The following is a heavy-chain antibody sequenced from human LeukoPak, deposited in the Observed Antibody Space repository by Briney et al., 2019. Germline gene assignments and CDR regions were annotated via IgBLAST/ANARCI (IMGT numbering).Heavy chain of an antibody. V-gene: IGHV4-4*07. J-gene: IGHJ4*02. CDR3: ARGPTSGSQYYFDY. Sequence: TSETLSLTCTVSGGSISSYYWSWIRQPAGKGLEWIGRIYTRGSTNYNPSLKSRDTMSVDTSKDQFSLKLSSVTAADTAVYYCARGPTSGSQYYFDYWGQGTLVTVSS. D-gene: IGHD3-10*01. CDR2: IYTRGST. CDR1: GGSISSYY.